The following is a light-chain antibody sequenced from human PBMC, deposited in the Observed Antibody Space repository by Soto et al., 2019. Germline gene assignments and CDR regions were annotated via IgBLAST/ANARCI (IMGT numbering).Light chain of an antibody. J-gene: IGKJ1*01. Sequence: KQSPGTLSVSPGGRATLSCRASQSISGALAWYQQKPGQAPRLLIYGASTRATTFPARFSGSGSGTDFTLTISSLQSEDFAVYYCQQYNNWPWTFGQGTKVDIK. CDR2: GAS. CDR3: QQYNNWPWT. V-gene: IGKV3-15*01. CDR1: QSISGA.